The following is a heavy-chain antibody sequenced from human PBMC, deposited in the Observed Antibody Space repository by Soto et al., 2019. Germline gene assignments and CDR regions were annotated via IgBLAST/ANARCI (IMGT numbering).Heavy chain of an antibody. V-gene: IGHV4-4*07. J-gene: IGHJ4*02. Sequence: SETLDLAWAVSGGSITDYFWTGILQPAGKGLEWIGRIYTTGTTNYNPSLKSRVTMSVDTSKNQFSLKLSSVTAADTAVYYCARLGTNGQTLDYWGQGTLVTVSS. CDR1: GGSITDYF. D-gene: IGHD3-16*01. CDR3: ARLGTNGQTLDY. CDR2: IYTTGTT.